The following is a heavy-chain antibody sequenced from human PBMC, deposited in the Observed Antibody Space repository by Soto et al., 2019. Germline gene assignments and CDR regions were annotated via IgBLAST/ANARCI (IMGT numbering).Heavy chain of an antibody. CDR2: IYYSGST. J-gene: IGHJ6*02. Sequence: QVQLQESGPGLVKPSQTLSLTCTVYGGSISSGGYYWSWIRQHPGKGLEWIGYIYYSGSTYYNPSLKSRVTISVDTSKNQFSLKLSSVTAADTAVYYCARKRDSSSWNPPSHYYYGMDVWGQGTTVTVS. D-gene: IGHD6-13*01. CDR3: ARKRDSSSWNPPSHYYYGMDV. V-gene: IGHV4-31*03. CDR1: GGSISSGGYY.